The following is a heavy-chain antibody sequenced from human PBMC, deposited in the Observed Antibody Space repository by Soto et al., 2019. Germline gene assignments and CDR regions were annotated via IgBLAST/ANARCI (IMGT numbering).Heavy chain of an antibody. CDR1: GFSLSTSGVG. CDR3: AHIPPPGPIDYYYYGMDV. V-gene: IGHV2-5*02. CDR2: IYWDDDK. J-gene: IGHJ6*02. Sequence: SGPTLVNPTQTLTLTCTFSGFSLSTSGVGVGWIRQPPGKALEWLALIYWDDDKRYSPSLKSRLTITKDTSKNQVVLTMTNMDPVDTATYYCAHIPPPGPIDYYYYGMDVRGQGTTVTVSS.